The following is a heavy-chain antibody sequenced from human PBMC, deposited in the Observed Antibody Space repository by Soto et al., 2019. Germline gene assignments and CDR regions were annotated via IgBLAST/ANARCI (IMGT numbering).Heavy chain of an antibody. J-gene: IGHJ6*02. CDR2: MNPNSGNT. Sequence: ASVKVSCKASGYTFTSYDINWVRQATGQGLEWMGWMNPNSGNTGYAQKFQGRVTMTRNTSTSTAYMELSSLRSEDTAVYYCARKYYYDSSGYYSLYYYYGMDVWGQGTTVTVSS. V-gene: IGHV1-8*01. CDR1: GYTFTSYD. CDR3: ARKYYYDSSGYYSLYYYYGMDV. D-gene: IGHD3-22*01.